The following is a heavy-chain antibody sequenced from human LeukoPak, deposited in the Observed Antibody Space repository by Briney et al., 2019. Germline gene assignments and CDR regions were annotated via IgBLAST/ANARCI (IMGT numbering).Heavy chain of an antibody. CDR2: INPNSGGT. Sequence: ASVKVSCKASGYAFTGYYMHWVRQAPGQGLEWMGWINPNSGGTNYAQKFQGRVTMTRDTSISTAYMELSRLRSDDTAVYYCARDTNDYGGAFDIWGQGTMVTVSS. D-gene: IGHD4/OR15-4a*01. V-gene: IGHV1-2*02. CDR3: ARDTNDYGGAFDI. CDR1: GYAFTGYY. J-gene: IGHJ3*02.